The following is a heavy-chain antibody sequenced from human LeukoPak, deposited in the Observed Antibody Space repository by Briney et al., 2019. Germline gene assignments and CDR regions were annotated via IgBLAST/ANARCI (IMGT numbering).Heavy chain of an antibody. D-gene: IGHD3-10*01. V-gene: IGHV4-59*01. CDR2: IYYSGST. CDR1: GGSISSYY. J-gene: IGHJ4*02. Sequence: SETLSLTCTVSGGSISSYYWSWIRQPPGKGLEWIGYIYYSGSTNYNPSLKSRVTISVDTSKNQFSLKLSSVTAADTAVYYCARDGMVRGDLAFDYWGQGTLVTVSS. CDR3: ARDGMVRGDLAFDY.